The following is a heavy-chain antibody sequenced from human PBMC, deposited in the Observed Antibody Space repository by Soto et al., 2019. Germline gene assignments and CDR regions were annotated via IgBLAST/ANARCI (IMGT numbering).Heavy chain of an antibody. CDR1: GYTFASYA. Sequence: QVQLVQSGAEVKRPGASVKVSCKATGYTFASYAMHWVRQAPGERLEWMGWINAGNGNTKYSQKFQGRVTITRDTSASTAYMELSSLRSEDTAVYYCARDMGFGLSDYWGQGTLVTVSS. J-gene: IGHJ4*02. V-gene: IGHV1-3*01. CDR2: INAGNGNT. D-gene: IGHD3-10*01. CDR3: ARDMGFGLSDY.